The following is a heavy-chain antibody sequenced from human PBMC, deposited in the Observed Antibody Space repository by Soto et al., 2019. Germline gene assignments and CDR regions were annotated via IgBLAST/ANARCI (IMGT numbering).Heavy chain of an antibody. CDR1: GGSISSGGYF. J-gene: IGHJ5*02. CDR2: INYSGTT. CDR3: ARYRGDYLNWVDP. D-gene: IGHD4-17*01. V-gene: IGHV4-31*03. Sequence: QVQLQESGPGLVEPSQTLSLTCTVSGGSISSGGYFWSWIRQHPGKGLEWIGYINYSGTTYYNPSLKSRIAISLDTSKNQLSLKLSSGTAADTAVYYCARYRGDYLNWVDPWGQGTRVTVSS.